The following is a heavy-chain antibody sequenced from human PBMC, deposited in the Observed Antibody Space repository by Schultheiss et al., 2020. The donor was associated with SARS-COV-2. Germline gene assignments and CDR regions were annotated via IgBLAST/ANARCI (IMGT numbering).Heavy chain of an antibody. V-gene: IGHV3-23*01. D-gene: IGHD1/OR15-1a*01. CDR1: GFTFSDYA. CDR2: ISFGGSST. CDR3: AKDPLGTGITDY. J-gene: IGHJ4*02. Sequence: GGSLRLSCATSGFTFSDYAMSWVRRAPGKGLEWVSTISFGGSSTFYADSVKGRFTISRDNSKNTLYLQVNSLRAEDTAVYYCAKDPLGTGITDYWGQGTLVTVSS.